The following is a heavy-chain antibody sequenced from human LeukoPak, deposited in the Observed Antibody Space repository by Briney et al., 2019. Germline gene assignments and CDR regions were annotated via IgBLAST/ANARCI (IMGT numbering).Heavy chain of an antibody. CDR2: ISYDGSNK. CDR3: AKDRAWGSSWYFERNGYYYYYGMDV. V-gene: IGHV3-30*18. Sequence: PGGSLRLSCAASGFTFSSYGMHWVRQAPGKGLEWVAVISYDGSNKYYADSVKGRFTISRDNSKNTLYLQMNSLRAEDTAVYYCAKDRAWGSSWYFERNGYYYYYGMDVWGQGTTVTVSS. J-gene: IGHJ6*02. D-gene: IGHD6-13*01. CDR1: GFTFSSYG.